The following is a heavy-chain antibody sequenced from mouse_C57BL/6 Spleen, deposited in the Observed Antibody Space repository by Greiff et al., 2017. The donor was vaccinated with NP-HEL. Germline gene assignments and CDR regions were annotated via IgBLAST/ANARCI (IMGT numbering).Heavy chain of an antibody. J-gene: IGHJ4*01. V-gene: IGHV3-1*01. CDR3: ARGYLYYAMDY. Sequence: VQLKESGPGMVKPSQSLSLTCTVTGYSITSGYDWHWIRHFPGNKLEWMGYISYSGSTNYNPSLKSRISITHDTSKNHFFLKLNSVTTEDTATYYCARGYLYYAMDYWGQGTSVTVSS. CDR2: ISYSGST. CDR1: GYSITSGYD.